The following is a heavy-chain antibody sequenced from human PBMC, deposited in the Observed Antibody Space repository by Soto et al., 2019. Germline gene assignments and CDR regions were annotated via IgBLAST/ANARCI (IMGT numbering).Heavy chain of an antibody. V-gene: IGHV3-11*01. CDR3: VRWSYLDY. CDR1: GVTLSDYY. J-gene: IGHJ4*02. D-gene: IGHD3-3*01. Sequence: PGGSLRLSCAASGVTLSDYYMNWVRQAPGKGLEWLVYISTSGSTTYYADSVLGRFTISRDNPKNSLNLQMNNLRGDDTAVYYCVRWSYLDYWGQGTRVTVSS. CDR2: ISTSGSTT.